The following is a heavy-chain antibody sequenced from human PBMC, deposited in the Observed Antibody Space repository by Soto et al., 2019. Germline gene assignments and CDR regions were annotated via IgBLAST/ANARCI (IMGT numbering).Heavy chain of an antibody. J-gene: IGHJ4*02. CDR1: GYTFSGHY. CDR2: INANSGDT. Sequence: ASVKVSCKASGYTFSGHYMHWIRQAPGQGPEWLGWINANSGDTDRAPKFQDRLTMTRDTSISKAYMELSRLRSDDTAVYYCARGGALDGTSPPFNHWGQGTLVTVSS. V-gene: IGHV1-2*02. CDR3: ARGGALDGTSPPFNH. D-gene: IGHD6-19*01.